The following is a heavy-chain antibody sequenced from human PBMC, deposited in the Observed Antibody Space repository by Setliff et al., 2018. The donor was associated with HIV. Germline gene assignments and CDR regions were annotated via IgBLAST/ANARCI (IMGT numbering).Heavy chain of an antibody. CDR3: AKPTYYYDDSGYSGGDY. J-gene: IGHJ4*02. Sequence: GGSLRLSCAASGFTFSTYAMSWVRQAPGKGLGWVSDISGIGSSTYYADSVKGRFTISRDNSKNTLYLQMNSLRAEDTAVYYCAKPTYYYDDSGYSGGDYWGQGTLVTVSS. V-gene: IGHV3-23*01. CDR1: GFTFSTYA. CDR2: ISGIGSST. D-gene: IGHD3-22*01.